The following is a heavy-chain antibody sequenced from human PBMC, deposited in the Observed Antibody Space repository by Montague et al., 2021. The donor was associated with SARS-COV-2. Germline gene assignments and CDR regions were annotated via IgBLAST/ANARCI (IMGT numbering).Heavy chain of an antibody. J-gene: IGHJ4*02. CDR3: ARDSWNYLGWLDY. CDR2: IYHSGST. V-gene: IGHV4-30-2*01. CDR1: GGSISIDNYY. D-gene: IGHD1-7*01. Sequence: TLSLTCAVSGGSISIDNYYWNWIRQPPGKGLEWIGYIYHSGSTSYNPSLEGRVTISVDRSKNQFSLKLKSVTAADTAVYYCARDSWNYLGWLDYWGQGTLVTVSS.